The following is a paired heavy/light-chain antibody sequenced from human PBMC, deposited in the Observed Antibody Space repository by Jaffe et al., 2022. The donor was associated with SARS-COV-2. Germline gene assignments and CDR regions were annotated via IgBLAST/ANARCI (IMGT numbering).Heavy chain of an antibody. CDR3: AGAQGDYYDSSGYWALLED. CDR1: GYTFTSYY. CDR2: INPSGGST. D-gene: IGHD3-22*01. V-gene: IGHV1-46*04. Sequence: QVQLVQSGAEVKKPGASVKVSCKASGYTFTSYYMHWVRQAPGQGLEWMGIINPSGGSTSYAQKLQGRVTMTRDTSTSTVYMELSSLRSEDTAVYYCAGAQGDYYDSSGYWALLEDWGQGTLVTVSS. J-gene: IGHJ4*02.
Light chain of an antibody. Sequence: EIVLTQSPGTLSLSPGERATLSCRASQSVSSSYLAWYQQKPGQAPRLLIYGASSRATGIPDRFSGSGSGTDFTLTISRLEPEDFAVYYCQQYGSSPPNTFGGGTKVEIK. J-gene: IGKJ4*01. CDR3: QQYGSSPPNT. V-gene: IGKV3-20*01. CDR2: GAS. CDR1: QSVSSSY.